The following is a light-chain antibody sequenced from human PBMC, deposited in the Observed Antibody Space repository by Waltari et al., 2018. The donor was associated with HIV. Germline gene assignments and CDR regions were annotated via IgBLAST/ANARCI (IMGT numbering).Light chain of an antibody. CDR1: TSNIETEA. Sequence: QSVLTQPPSVSGTPGQTVTISCSGSTSNIETEALYWYQQLPGTAPKLIIYRNYKRPSGVSDRFSCSKSGASASLVRSGLRSEDEAHYYCVSYDSRLDERLFGGGTKLTVL. CDR3: VSYDSRLDERL. CDR2: RNY. J-gene: IGLJ3*02. V-gene: IGLV1-47*01.